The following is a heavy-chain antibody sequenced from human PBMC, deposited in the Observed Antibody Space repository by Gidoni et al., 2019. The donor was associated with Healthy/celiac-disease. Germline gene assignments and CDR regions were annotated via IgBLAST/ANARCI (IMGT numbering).Heavy chain of an antibody. D-gene: IGHD5-12*01. V-gene: IGHV3-21*01. CDR3: ARDGGSGYNLYYFDY. Sequence: EVQLVESGGGLVKPGGSLRLSCAASGFPFSSYSMNWVRQAPGKGLEWVSSISSSSSYIYYADSVKGRFTISRDNAKNSLYLQMNSLRAEDTAVYYCARDGGSGYNLYYFDYWGQGTLVTVSS. CDR2: ISSSSSYI. CDR1: GFPFSSYS. J-gene: IGHJ4*02.